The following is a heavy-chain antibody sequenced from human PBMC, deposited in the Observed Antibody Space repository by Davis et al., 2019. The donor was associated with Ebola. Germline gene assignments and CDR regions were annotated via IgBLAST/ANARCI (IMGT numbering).Heavy chain of an antibody. D-gene: IGHD6-19*01. CDR3: ARDQGHSAYSSGRFDP. CDR1: GFTFSSYA. V-gene: IGHV3-30-3*01. CDR2: ISYDGSNK. J-gene: IGHJ5*02. Sequence: PGGSLRLSCAASGFTFSSYAMHWVRQAPGKGLEWVAVISYDGSNKYYADSVKGRFTISRDNSKNTLYLQMNSLRAEDTAVYYCARDQGHSAYSSGRFDPWGQGTLVTVSS.